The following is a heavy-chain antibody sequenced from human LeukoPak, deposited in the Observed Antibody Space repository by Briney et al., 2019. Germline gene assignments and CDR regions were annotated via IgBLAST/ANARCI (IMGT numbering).Heavy chain of an antibody. CDR1: GGSFSGYY. CDR3: ARHVLLWFGEANNWFDP. D-gene: IGHD3-10*01. V-gene: IGHV4-34*01. Sequence: PSETLSLTCAVYGGSFSGYYWSWIRQPPGKGLEWIGEINHSGSTNYNPSLKSRVTISVDTSKNQFSLKLSSVTAADTAVYYCARHVLLWFGEANNWFDPWGQGTLVTVSS. CDR2: INHSGST. J-gene: IGHJ5*02.